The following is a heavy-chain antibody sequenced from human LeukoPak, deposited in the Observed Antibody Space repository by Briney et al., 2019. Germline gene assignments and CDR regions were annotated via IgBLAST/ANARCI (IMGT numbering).Heavy chain of an antibody. Sequence: GGSLRLSCTASGFTLSTYAMSWVRQAPGKGLEWVSLISGNAGSTYYADSVKGRFTISRDNSKNTLYLQMNSLRAEDTAVYYCAKDRVTGTTSEDYGMDVWGQGTTVTVSS. J-gene: IGHJ6*02. CDR2: ISGNAGST. CDR3: AKDRVTGTTSEDYGMDV. D-gene: IGHD1-7*01. CDR1: GFTLSTYA. V-gene: IGHV3-23*01.